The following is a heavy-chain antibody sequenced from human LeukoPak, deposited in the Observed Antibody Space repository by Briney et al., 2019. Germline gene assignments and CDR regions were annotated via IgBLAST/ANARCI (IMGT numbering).Heavy chain of an antibody. CDR2: IYYSGST. V-gene: IGHV4-38-2*02. CDR1: GYSISTGYY. J-gene: IGHJ5*02. D-gene: IGHD2-21*01. CDR3: ARDGILSRGWFDP. Sequence: SETLSLTCTVSGYSISTGYYWGWIRQPPGKGLEWIGSIYYSGSTYYNPSLKSRVTISVDTSKNQFSLKLSSVTAADTAVYYCARDGILSRGWFDPWGQGTLVTVSS.